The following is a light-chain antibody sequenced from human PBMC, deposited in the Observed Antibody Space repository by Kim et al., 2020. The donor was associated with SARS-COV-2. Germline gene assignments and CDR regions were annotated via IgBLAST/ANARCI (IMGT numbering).Light chain of an antibody. CDR2: SNN. J-gene: IGLJ2*01. V-gene: IGLV1-44*01. Sequence: QSVLTQPPSASGTPGQRVTISCSGSSSNIVSNTVNWYQQLPGTAPKLLIYSNNQRPSGVPDRISGSKSGTSASLAISGLQSEDEADYYCVAWDGSLNGVVFGGGTQLTVL. CDR1: SSNIVSNT. CDR3: VAWDGSLNGVV.